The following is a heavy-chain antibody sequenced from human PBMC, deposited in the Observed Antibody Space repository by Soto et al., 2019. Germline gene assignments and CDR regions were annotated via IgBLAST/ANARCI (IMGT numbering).Heavy chain of an antibody. CDR3: AKGVVTAGTRGYYYYGMDV. V-gene: IGHV4-31*03. CDR2: IYYSGST. Sequence: PSETLSLTCTVSCGSISSGGYYWSWIRQHPGKGLEWIGYIYYSGSTYYNPSLKSRVTISVDTSENRFSLKLSSGTAADTAVYYCAKGVVTAGTRGYYYYGMDVWGQGTKVPVSS. D-gene: IGHD6-13*01. CDR1: CGSISSGGYY. J-gene: IGHJ6*02.